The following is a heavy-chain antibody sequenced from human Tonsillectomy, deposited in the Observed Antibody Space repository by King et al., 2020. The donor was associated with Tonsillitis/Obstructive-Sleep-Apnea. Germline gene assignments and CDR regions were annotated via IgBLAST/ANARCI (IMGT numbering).Heavy chain of an antibody. V-gene: IGHV3-30*04. J-gene: IGHJ6*03. Sequence: VQLVESGGGVVQPGRSLRVSCAASGFTFSSYSMHWVRQAPGKGLEWVAIISYDGSNKYYADSVKGRFTISRDNSKNTLYLRMNSLRAEDTAMYYCARDARDHDYYYMDVGGKGTTVTVSS. CDR1: GFTFSSYS. CDR2: ISYDGSNK. CDR3: ARDARDHDYYYMDV.